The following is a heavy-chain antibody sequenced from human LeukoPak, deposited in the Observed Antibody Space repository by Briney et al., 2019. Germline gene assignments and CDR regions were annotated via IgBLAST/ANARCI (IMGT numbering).Heavy chain of an antibody. V-gene: IGHV4-59*11. CDR3: ARVGDGHNVNWFDP. CDR2: IYYSGST. J-gene: IGHJ5*02. Sequence: SETLSLTCTVSGGSISSHYWSWIRQPPGKGLEWIGYIYYSGSTNYNPSLKSRVTISVDTSKNQFSLKLSSVTAADTAVYYCARVGDGHNVNWFDPWGQGTLVTVSS. D-gene: IGHD5-24*01. CDR1: GGSISSHY.